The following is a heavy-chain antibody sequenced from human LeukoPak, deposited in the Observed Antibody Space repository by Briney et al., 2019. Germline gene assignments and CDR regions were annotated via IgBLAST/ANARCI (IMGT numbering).Heavy chain of an antibody. V-gene: IGHV1-69*05. CDR3: ARTSVEKIAVARTTFDY. Sequence: SVKVSCKASGGTFSSYAISWVRQAPGQGLEWMGGIIPIFGTANYAQKFQGRVTITTDESTSTAYMELSSLRSEDTAVYYCARTSVEKIAVARTTFDYWGQGTLVTVSS. D-gene: IGHD6-19*01. J-gene: IGHJ4*02. CDR1: GGTFSSYA. CDR2: IIPIFGTA.